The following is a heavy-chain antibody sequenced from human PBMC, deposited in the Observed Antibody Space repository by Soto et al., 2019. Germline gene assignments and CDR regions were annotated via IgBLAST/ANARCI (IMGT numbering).Heavy chain of an antibody. Sequence: SETLSLTCTVSGGSVSCGSYYWSWIRQPPGKGLEWIGYIYYSGSTNYNPSLKSRVTISVDTSKNQFSLKLSSVTAADTAVYYCARDPSYYDILTGYYNQYYFDYWGQGTLVTVSS. J-gene: IGHJ4*02. CDR3: ARDPSYYDILTGYYNQYYFDY. CDR1: GGSVSCGSYY. D-gene: IGHD3-9*01. CDR2: IYYSGST. V-gene: IGHV4-61*01.